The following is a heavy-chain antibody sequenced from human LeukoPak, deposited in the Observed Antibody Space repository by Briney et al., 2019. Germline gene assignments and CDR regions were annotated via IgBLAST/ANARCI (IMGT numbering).Heavy chain of an antibody. CDR2: IRYDGRNK. J-gene: IGHJ4*02. Sequence: PGGSLRLSCAASGFTFSSYAMHWVRQAPGKGLEWVAFIRYDGRNKYYADSVKGRFTISTDNSKNTLYLQMNSLRPEDTAVYYCARGGYYNILTGFRGRILGFDSWGQGTLVTVSS. CDR3: ARGGYYNILTGFRGRILGFDS. V-gene: IGHV3-30*02. CDR1: GFTFSSYA. D-gene: IGHD3-9*01.